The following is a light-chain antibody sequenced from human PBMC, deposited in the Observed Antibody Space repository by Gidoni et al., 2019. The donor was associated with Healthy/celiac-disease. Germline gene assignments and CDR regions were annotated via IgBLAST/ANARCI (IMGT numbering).Light chain of an antibody. CDR3: QQYCSSPIT. CDR1: QSVSSSY. J-gene: IGKJ5*01. Sequence: ETMLTQSPGTLSLSPGERATLSCRASQSVSSSYLAWYQQKPGQAPRLLIYGASSRATGIPYRFSGSGSGTDFTLTISRLEPEDFAVYYCQQYCSSPITFGQGTRLEIK. V-gene: IGKV3-20*01. CDR2: GAS.